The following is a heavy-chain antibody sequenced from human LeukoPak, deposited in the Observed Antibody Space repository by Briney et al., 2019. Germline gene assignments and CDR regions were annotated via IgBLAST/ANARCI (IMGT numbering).Heavy chain of an antibody. J-gene: IGHJ5*02. CDR1: GYTFTSYD. CDR3: ATEIIAAANNWFDP. D-gene: IGHD6-13*01. V-gene: IGHV1-8*03. Sequence: ASVKVSCKASGYTFTSYDINWVRQATGQGLEWMGWMNPNSGNTGYAQKFQGRVTITRNTSISTAYMELSSLRSEDTAVYYCATEIIAAANNWFDPWGQGTLVTVSS. CDR2: MNPNSGNT.